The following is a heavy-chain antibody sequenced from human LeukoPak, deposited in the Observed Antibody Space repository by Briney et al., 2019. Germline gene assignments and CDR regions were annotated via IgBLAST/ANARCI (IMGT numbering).Heavy chain of an antibody. D-gene: IGHD7-27*01. CDR3: ARDLPSTSNWELDY. Sequence: ASVKVSCKASGYTFIDYYIHWVRQSPGQGLEWMGRIYPNIPNTDDTDYAQNFQGRVTMTRDASISTAFMELSRLTSDDTAVYYCARDLPSTSNWELDYWGQGTLVTVSS. CDR1: GYTFIDYY. CDR2: IYPNIPNTDDT. V-gene: IGHV1-2*06. J-gene: IGHJ4*02.